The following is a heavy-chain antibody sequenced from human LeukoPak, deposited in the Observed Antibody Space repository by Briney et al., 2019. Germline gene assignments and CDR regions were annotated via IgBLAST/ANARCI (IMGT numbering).Heavy chain of an antibody. J-gene: IGHJ4*02. Sequence: SETLSLTCTVSGGSISSYYWSWIRQPPGKGLEWIGYIYYSRSTNYNPSLKSRVTISVDTSKNQFSLKLSSVTAADTAVYYCARVPTVIFFDYWGQGTLVTVSS. CDR3: ARVPTVIFFDY. D-gene: IGHD4-17*01. V-gene: IGHV4-59*12. CDR2: IYYSRST. CDR1: GGSISSYY.